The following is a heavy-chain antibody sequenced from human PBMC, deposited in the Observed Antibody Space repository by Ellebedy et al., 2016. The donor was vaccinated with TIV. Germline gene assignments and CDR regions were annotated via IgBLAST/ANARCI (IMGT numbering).Heavy chain of an antibody. CDR3: TTGGYGSGSEY. V-gene: IGHV3-15*07. CDR2: IKSKADSETT. Sequence: GGSLRLXXAASGFVFTKAWLNWVRQTPGKRLEWVGRIKSKADSETTDLLAPVKGRFSIPRDDSTNTLYLQMNSLKTEDTGVYYCTTGGYGSGSEYWGQGVLVTVSS. J-gene: IGHJ4*02. D-gene: IGHD3-10*01. CDR1: GFVFTKAW.